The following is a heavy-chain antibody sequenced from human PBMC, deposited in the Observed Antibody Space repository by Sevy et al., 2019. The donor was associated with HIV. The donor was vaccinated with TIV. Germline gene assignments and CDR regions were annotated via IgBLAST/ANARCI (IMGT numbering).Heavy chain of an antibody. J-gene: IGHJ3*02. D-gene: IGHD3-3*01. CDR2: ISYDGSSK. V-gene: IGHV3-30*18. Sequence: GGSLRLSCAASGFNFSSYGMHWVRQAPGKGLEWVAVISYDGSSKYYAESVKGRFPISRDNSKITLYQQISSLRAEDTAVYYCAKESGSYYDFWSGHDAFDIWGQGTMVTVSS. CDR1: GFNFSSYG. CDR3: AKESGSYYDFWSGHDAFDI.